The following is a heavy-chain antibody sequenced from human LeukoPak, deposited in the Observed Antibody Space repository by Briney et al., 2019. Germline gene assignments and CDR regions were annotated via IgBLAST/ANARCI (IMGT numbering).Heavy chain of an antibody. CDR1: GGSINSYY. D-gene: IGHD2-15*01. Sequence: SETLSLTCTVSGGSINSYYWSWIRQPPGKGLEWIGYIYYSGSTNYNPSLKSRATISVDTSRNQFSLKLSSVTAADTAVYYCARHTLVAASSFDCWGQGTLVTVSS. V-gene: IGHV4-59*08. CDR2: IYYSGST. CDR3: ARHTLVAASSFDC. J-gene: IGHJ4*02.